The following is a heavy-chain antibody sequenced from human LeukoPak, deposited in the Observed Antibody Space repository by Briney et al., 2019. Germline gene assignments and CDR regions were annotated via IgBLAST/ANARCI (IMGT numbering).Heavy chain of an antibody. V-gene: IGHV3-21*01. Sequence: PGGSLRLSCAASGFTFDDYGMSWVRQAPGKGLEWVSSISSSSSYIYYADSVKGRFTISRDNAKNSLYLQMNSLRAEDTAVYYCARDLHGDYLFDYWGQGTLVTVSS. CDR2: ISSSSSYI. CDR3: ARDLHGDYLFDY. D-gene: IGHD4-17*01. J-gene: IGHJ4*02. CDR1: GFTFDDYG.